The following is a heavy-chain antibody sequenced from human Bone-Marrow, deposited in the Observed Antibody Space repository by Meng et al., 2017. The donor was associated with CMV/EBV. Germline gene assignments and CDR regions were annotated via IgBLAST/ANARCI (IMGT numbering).Heavy chain of an antibody. J-gene: IGHJ3*02. CDR1: GFTFSSYG. V-gene: IGHV3-30*02. Sequence: GESLKISCAASGFTFSSYGMHWVRQAPGKGLEWVAFIRYDGSNKYYADSVKGRFTISRDNSKNTLYLQMNSLRAEDTAVYYCARARGEQQLVILDAFDIWGQGTMVTVSS. D-gene: IGHD6-13*01. CDR2: IRYDGSNK. CDR3: ARARGEQQLVILDAFDI.